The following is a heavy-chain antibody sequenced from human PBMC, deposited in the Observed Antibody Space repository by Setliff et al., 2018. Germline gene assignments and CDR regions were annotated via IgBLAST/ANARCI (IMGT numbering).Heavy chain of an antibody. CDR3: AREVGTSTSSDAFDV. Sequence: SGPTLVNPTQTLTLTCTFSGFSLSTSGVGVGWIRQPPGKALEWLALIYWNDDKRYSPSLKSRLTITKDTSKNQVVLTMTNMDPVDTAVYYCAREVGTSTSSDAFDVWGQGMMVTVSS. CDR1: GFSLSTSGVG. J-gene: IGHJ3*01. CDR2: IYWNDDK. D-gene: IGHD1-26*01. V-gene: IGHV2-5*01.